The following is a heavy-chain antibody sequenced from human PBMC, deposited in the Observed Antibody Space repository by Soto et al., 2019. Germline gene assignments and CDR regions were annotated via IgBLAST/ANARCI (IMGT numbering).Heavy chain of an antibody. J-gene: IGHJ4*02. V-gene: IGHV3-33*01. CDR1: GFTFSSYG. D-gene: IGHD5-12*01. CDR2: IWYDGSNK. CDR3: ARGQSGYRGTIDY. Sequence: GGSLRLSCAASGFTFSSYGMHWVRQAPGKGLEWVAVIWYDGSNKYYADSVKGRFTISRDNSKNTLYLQMNSLRAEDTAVYYCARGQSGYRGTIDYWGQGTLVTVSS.